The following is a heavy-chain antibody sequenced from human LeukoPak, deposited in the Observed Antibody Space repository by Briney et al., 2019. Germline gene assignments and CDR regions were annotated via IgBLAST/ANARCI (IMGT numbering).Heavy chain of an antibody. CDR1: GGSISSYY. D-gene: IGHD6-13*01. V-gene: IGHV4-59*01. J-gene: IGHJ4*02. Sequence: SETLSLTCTVSGGSISSYYWSWIRQPPGKGLEWIGYIYYSGSTNYNPSLKSRVTISVDTSKNQFSLKLSSVTAADTAVYYCARGIRWRSSWYVDYWGQGTLVTVSS. CDR3: ARGIRWRSSWYVDY. CDR2: IYYSGST.